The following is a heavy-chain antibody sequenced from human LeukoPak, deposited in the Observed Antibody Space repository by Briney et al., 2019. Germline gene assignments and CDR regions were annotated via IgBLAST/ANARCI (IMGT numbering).Heavy chain of an antibody. CDR3: ARDEYLWDYYYYYMDV. CDR2: ISYDGSDK. Sequence: GGSLRLSCAASGFTFSSYAMYWVRQAPGKGLEWVAVISYDGSDKFYADSVKGRFTISRDSSKNTLYLQMNSLRAEDTAVYYCARDEYLWDYYYYYMDVWGKGTTVTVSS. V-gene: IGHV3-30*04. J-gene: IGHJ6*03. D-gene: IGHD3-16*01. CDR1: GFTFSSYA.